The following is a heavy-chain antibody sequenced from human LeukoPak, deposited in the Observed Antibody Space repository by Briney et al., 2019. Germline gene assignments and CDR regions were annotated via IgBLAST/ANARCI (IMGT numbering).Heavy chain of an antibody. CDR3: ARLVAVNGYKRAVDY. D-gene: IGHD5-24*01. J-gene: IGHJ4*02. Sequence: PSETLSLTCTVSGGSISSSSDYWGWIRQPPVNGLEWIGSIYYSGSTYYNPSFKSRVTISVDTSKNQFSLKLSSVTAADTAVYYCARLVAVNGYKRAVDYWGQGTLVTVSS. V-gene: IGHV4-39*01. CDR1: GGSISSSSDY. CDR2: IYYSGST.